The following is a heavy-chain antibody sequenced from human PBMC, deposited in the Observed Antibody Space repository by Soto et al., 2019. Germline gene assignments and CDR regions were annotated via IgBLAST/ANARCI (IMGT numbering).Heavy chain of an antibody. D-gene: IGHD2-21*02. CDR3: ALRSLLVTAVPGFDP. J-gene: IGHJ5*02. V-gene: IGHV2-5*02. Sequence: QITLKASGPTLVKPTQTLTLTCTFSGFSLSTSGVSVGWIRHPPGKALEWLALIYWDDDKRYSPSLKSRLTITKNTSKIQVVLTMTNVDPVDTATYYCALRSLLVTAVPGFDPWGQGTLVAVSS. CDR2: IYWDDDK. CDR1: GFSLSTSGVS.